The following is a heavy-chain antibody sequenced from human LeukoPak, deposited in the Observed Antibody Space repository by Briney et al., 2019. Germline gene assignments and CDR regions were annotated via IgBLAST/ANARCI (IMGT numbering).Heavy chain of an antibody. J-gene: IGHJ4*02. CDR1: GFTFSSYA. Sequence: PGGSLRLSCAASGFTFSSYAMHWVRQAPGKGLEYVSAISSNGGSTYYANSVKGRLTISRDNSKNTLYLQMGSLRAEDMAVYYCARLAYYYDSSGYYYDYWGQGTLVTVSS. CDR2: ISSNGGST. D-gene: IGHD3-22*01. V-gene: IGHV3-64*01. CDR3: ARLAYYYDSSGYYYDY.